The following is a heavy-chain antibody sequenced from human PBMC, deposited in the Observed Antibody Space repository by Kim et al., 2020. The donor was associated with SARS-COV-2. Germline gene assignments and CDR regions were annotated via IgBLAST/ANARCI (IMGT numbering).Heavy chain of an antibody. Sequence: GGSLRLSCAASGFIFSSCSMNWVRQAPGKGLEWVSSISSSSSYIYYADSVKGRFTISRDNAKNSLYLQMNILRAEDTAVYYCARDNPGADTPFDYWGQGTLVTVSS. J-gene: IGHJ4*02. V-gene: IGHV3-21*01. CDR2: ISSSSSYI. D-gene: IGHD1-26*01. CDR1: GFIFSSCS. CDR3: ARDNPGADTPFDY.